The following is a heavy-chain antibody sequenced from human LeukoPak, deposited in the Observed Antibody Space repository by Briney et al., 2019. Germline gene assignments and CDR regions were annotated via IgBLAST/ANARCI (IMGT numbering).Heavy chain of an antibody. CDR1: GYIFTSYW. CDR3: ARIKDYDFWSGYYRPHYFDY. J-gene: IGHJ4*02. Sequence: GGSLQISCQGSGYIFTSYWIGGVRQLPGKGLEWMGIIYPGDSDTRYSPSFQGQVTISADKSISTAYLQWSSLKASDTAMYYCARIKDYDFWSGYYRPHYFDYWGQGTLVTVSS. D-gene: IGHD3-3*01. V-gene: IGHV5-51*01. CDR2: IYPGDSDT.